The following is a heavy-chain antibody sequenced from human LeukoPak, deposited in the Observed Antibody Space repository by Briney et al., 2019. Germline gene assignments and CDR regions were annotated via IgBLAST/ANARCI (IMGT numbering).Heavy chain of an antibody. Sequence: GGSLRLSCAASGFTFSSYGMHWVRQTPGKGLEWVTFIRYDGTNEYYIDSVRGRFTISRDNSKNTLYLQMNSLRPEDTGVYFCAKPPAASSGYLCESWGQGTLVTVSS. J-gene: IGHJ5*02. CDR3: AKPPAASSGYLCES. CDR1: GFTFSSYG. D-gene: IGHD5-12*01. V-gene: IGHV3-30*02. CDR2: IRYDGTNE.